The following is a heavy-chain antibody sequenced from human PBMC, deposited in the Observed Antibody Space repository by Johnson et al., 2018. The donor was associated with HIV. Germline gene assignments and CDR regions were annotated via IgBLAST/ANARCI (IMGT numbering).Heavy chain of an antibody. D-gene: IGHD3-9*01. CDR3: ARIPILRYFDWLYDAFDI. CDR1: GFTFSSYD. CDR2: IGTAGDT. Sequence: VQLVESGGGLVQPGGSLRLSCAASGFTFSSYDMHWVRQATGKGLEWVSAIGTAGDTYYPGSVKGRFTISRDNSKNTLYLQMNSLRAEDTAVYYCARIPILRYFDWLYDAFDIWGQGTMVTVSS. J-gene: IGHJ3*02. V-gene: IGHV3-13*01.